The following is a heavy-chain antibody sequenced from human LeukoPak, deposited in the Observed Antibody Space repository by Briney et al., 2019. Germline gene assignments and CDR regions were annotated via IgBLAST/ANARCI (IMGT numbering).Heavy chain of an antibody. Sequence: GGSLRLPCAASGFNFSRYWTTWVRQAPGEGLEFVANIKQDGSVINYVDSVKGRFTISRDNAKNSVHLQMNSLRVEDTAVYYCAKDRGWTTFDSWGQGTLVAVSS. CDR1: GFNFSRYW. V-gene: IGHV3-7*01. J-gene: IGHJ4*02. CDR3: AKDRGWTTFDS. D-gene: IGHD3-10*01. CDR2: IKQDGSVI.